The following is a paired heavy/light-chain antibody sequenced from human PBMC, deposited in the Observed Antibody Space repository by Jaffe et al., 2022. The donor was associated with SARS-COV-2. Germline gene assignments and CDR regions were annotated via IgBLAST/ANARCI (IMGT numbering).Light chain of an antibody. J-gene: IGKJ1*01. V-gene: IGKV1-9*01. CDR3: QQLNTYPRT. CDR1: QGISSY. CDR2: AAS. Sequence: DIQLTQSPSFLSASVGDRVTITCRASQGISSYLAWYQQKPGKAPKLLIYAASTLQSGVPSRFSGSGSGTEFTLTISSLQPEDFATYYCQQLNTYPRTFGQGTKVEVK.
Heavy chain of an antibody. J-gene: IGHJ4*02. CDR2: ISSRGSTI. CDR1: GFTFSSYS. Sequence: EVQLVESGGGLVQPGGSLRLSCAASGFTFSSYSMNWVRQAPGKGLEWVSYISSRGSTIYYADSVKGRFTISRDNAKNSLYLQMNSLRDEDTAVYYCARAHDYGDYVGLDYWGQGILVTVSS. D-gene: IGHD4-17*01. CDR3: ARAHDYGDYVGLDY. V-gene: IGHV3-48*02.